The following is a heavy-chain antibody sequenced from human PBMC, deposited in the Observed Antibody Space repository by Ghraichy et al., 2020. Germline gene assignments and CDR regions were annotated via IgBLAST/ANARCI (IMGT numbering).Heavy chain of an antibody. CDR1: GLTFASHG. CDR3: AKGCTGGSFYYIMDF. J-gene: IGHJ4*02. Sequence: GGSLRLSCVGSGLTFASHGMHWVRQAPGKGLEWVAIISDDGSDKSYADSVKGRFTISRDNSKNTVYLQMNSLRPEDTAVYHCAKGCTGGSFYYIMDFWGQGTLVTVSS. D-gene: IGHD3-22*01. V-gene: IGHV3-30*18. CDR2: ISDDGSDK.